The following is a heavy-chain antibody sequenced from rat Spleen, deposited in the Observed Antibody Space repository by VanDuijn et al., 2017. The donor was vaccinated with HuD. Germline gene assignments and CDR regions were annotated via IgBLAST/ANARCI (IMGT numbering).Heavy chain of an antibody. Sequence: EVQLVESGGGLVQPGRSLKLSCAASGFSFINYDMAWVRQAPTKGLEWVASITNGDGHTYYLDSVQGRFTISRDNAKNTLYLQMNSLRSEDTATYYCSPLPGRNLYSWGQGVMVTVSS. D-gene: IGHD1-4*01. CDR1: GFSFINYD. J-gene: IGHJ2*01. CDR2: ITNGDGHT. CDR3: SPLPGRNLYS. V-gene: IGHV5S13*01.